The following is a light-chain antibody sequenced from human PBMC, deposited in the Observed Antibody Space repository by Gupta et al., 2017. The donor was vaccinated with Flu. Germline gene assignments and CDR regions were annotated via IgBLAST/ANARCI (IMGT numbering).Light chain of an antibody. CDR3: SSYTSGITRVVE. CDR2: DVS. Sequence: QSALTQPASVSGSPGQSITISCTGTTSDVGGSNSVSWYQQRPGTAPNLMIYDVSNRPSGMANRFSCSKSGNTAALTISGLQAEDEADYYCSSYTSGITRVVEFGGGTKLTVL. J-gene: IGLJ2*01. V-gene: IGLV2-14*01. CDR1: TSDVGGSNS.